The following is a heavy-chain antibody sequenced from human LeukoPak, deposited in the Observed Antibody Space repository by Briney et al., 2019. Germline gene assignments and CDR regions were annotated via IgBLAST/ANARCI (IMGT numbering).Heavy chain of an antibody. V-gene: IGHV3-64D*06. J-gene: IGHJ4*02. D-gene: IGHD3-10*01. CDR3: VKDRGWGLWFGELYY. CDR2: ISSNGGST. CDR1: GFTFSSYA. Sequence: GGSLRLSCSASGFTFSSYAMHWVRQAPGKGLEYVSAISSNGGSTYYADSVKGRFTISRDNSKNTLYLQMSSLRAEDTVVYYCVKDRGWGLWFGELYYWGQGTLVTVSS.